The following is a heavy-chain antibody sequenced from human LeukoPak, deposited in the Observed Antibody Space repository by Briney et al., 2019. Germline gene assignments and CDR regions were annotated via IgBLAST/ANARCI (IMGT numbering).Heavy chain of an antibody. J-gene: IGHJ2*01. V-gene: IGHV3-43*02. Sequence: PGGSLRLSCAASGFTFDDYAMHWVRQAPGKGLEWVSLISGDGGSTYYADSVKGRFTISRDNSKNPLYLQMNSLRTEDTALYYCAKDIGCSGGSCYSTGYFDLWGRGTLVTVSS. CDR3: AKDIGCSGGSCYSTGYFDL. D-gene: IGHD2-15*01. CDR1: GFTFDDYA. CDR2: ISGDGGST.